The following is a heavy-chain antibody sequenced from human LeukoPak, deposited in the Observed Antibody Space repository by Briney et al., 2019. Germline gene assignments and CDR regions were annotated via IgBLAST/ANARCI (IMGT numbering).Heavy chain of an antibody. D-gene: IGHD2-15*01. Sequence: GSLRLSCVASGFTFSSYWMHWVRQDPRKGLVWVSRINGDGRNINYADSVRGRFTISRDNAKNTLYLQMNTLRAEDTALYYCATGSCSGGNCYYGTPLDYWGQGTLVTVSS. V-gene: IGHV3-74*01. J-gene: IGHJ4*02. CDR1: GFTFSSYW. CDR3: ATGSCSGGNCYYGTPLDY. CDR2: INGDGRNI.